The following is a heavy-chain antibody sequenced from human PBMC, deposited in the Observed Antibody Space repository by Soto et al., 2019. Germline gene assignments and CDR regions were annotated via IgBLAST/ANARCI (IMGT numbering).Heavy chain of an antibody. D-gene: IGHD2-21*01. CDR1: GGSITSNW. J-gene: IGHJ4*02. CDR3: ARHIAVSGTRGFDH. CDR2: IFHTGSA. Sequence: QVQLQESGPGLMKPSGTLSLTCAVSGGSITSNWWSWVRHPPGKGLEWIAEIFHTGSANYNPSLMGRLTISMDKSRNHLSLNLNSVTAADTAVYYCARHIAVSGTRGFDHWGQGTLVTVSS. V-gene: IGHV4-4*02.